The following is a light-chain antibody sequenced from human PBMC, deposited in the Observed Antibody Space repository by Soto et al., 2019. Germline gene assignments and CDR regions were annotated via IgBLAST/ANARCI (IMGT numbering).Light chain of an antibody. CDR2: DAS. Sequence: EIVLTQSPATLSLSPGERATLSCRASQSVGNYLVWYQLKPGQAPRLLIYDASNRATVIPARFSGSGSGTDFTLYISSQEPEDFAVYYGQQRSSWPLTFGGGTKVEIK. CDR1: QSVGNY. J-gene: IGKJ4*01. V-gene: IGKV3-11*01. CDR3: QQRSSWPLT.